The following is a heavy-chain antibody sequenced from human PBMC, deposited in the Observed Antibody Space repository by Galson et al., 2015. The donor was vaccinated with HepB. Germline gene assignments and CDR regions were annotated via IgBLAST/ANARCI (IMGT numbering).Heavy chain of an antibody. CDR1: EFTLSSHA. Sequence: SLRLSCAASEFTLSSHAMNWVRQAPGKGLEWVSTINYSGGVTYYADSVKGRFTISRDNSKNTLYLQMSSLRAEDTAIYYCAKGRTGTTSGFDYWGQGTLVTVSS. V-gene: IGHV3-23*01. D-gene: IGHD1-7*01. CDR3: AKGRTGTTSGFDY. CDR2: INYSGGVT. J-gene: IGHJ4*02.